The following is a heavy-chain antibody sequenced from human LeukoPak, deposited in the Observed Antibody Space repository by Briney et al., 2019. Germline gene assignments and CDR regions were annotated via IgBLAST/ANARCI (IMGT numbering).Heavy chain of an antibody. CDR2: ISNSSSYI. Sequence: GGSLRLSCAASGFTFSSYSMNWVRQAPGKGLEWVSSISNSSSYIYYADSVKGRFTISRDNAKNSLYLQMNSLRAEDTAVYYCARVGNTMVRGVWSWFDPWGQGTLVTVSS. V-gene: IGHV3-21*01. J-gene: IGHJ5*02. CDR3: ARVGNTMVRGVWSWFDP. CDR1: GFTFSSYS. D-gene: IGHD3-10*01.